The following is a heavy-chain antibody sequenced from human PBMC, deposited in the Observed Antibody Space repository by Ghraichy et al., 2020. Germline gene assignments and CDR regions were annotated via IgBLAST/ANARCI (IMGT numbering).Heavy chain of an antibody. D-gene: IGHD1-14*01. Sequence: GGSLRLSCVGTGFDFGSFVIHWVRQGPGKGLQWVAGIWYDGSQSYYADSVWGRFTISRDIPKNTVYLQMNSLRLEDTGVYYCATPTGRSSYWGQGALVTVSA. CDR3: ATPTGRSSY. CDR2: IWYDGSQS. V-gene: IGHV3-30*02. CDR1: GFDFGSFV. J-gene: IGHJ4*02.